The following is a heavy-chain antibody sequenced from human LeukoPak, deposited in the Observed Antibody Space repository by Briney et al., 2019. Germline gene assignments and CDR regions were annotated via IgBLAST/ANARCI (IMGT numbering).Heavy chain of an antibody. CDR1: GFTFSSYW. D-gene: IGHD1-26*01. Sequence: GGSLRLSCVASGFTFSSYWMHWVRQTPGKGLVWVSRINTDGSRTTYADSVKGRFTISRDNAKKVLYLQMKSLRAEDTAVYYCAREGIVGATTDAFDIWGQGTMVTVSS. CDR2: INTDGSRT. V-gene: IGHV3-74*01. CDR3: AREGIVGATTDAFDI. J-gene: IGHJ3*02.